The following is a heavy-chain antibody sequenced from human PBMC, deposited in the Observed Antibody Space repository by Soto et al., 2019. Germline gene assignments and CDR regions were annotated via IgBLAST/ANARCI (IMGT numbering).Heavy chain of an antibody. CDR2: IYYSGST. D-gene: IGHD4-17*01. CDR1: GGSISSYY. J-gene: IGHJ6*02. V-gene: IGHV4-59*01. Sequence: QVQLQESGPGLVKPSETLSLTCTVSGGSISSYYWSWIRQPPGKGLEWIGYIYYSGSTNYNPSLKSRVTISVDTSKNQFSLKLSSVTAADTAVYYCARAEPPTYDYGDSYYYYYGMDVWGQGTTVTVSS. CDR3: ARAEPPTYDYGDSYYYYYGMDV.